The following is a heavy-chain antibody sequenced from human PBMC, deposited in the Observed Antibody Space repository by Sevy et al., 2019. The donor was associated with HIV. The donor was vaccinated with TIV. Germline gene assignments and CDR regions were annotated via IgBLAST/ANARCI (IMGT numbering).Heavy chain of an antibody. J-gene: IGHJ5*02. Sequence: GGSLRLSCAASGFTFSSYSMNWVRQAPGKGLEWVSSISSSSSYIYYADSVKGRFTISRDNAKNSLYLQMNSLRAEDRAVYYCARGIPYYDFWSDVGSWFDPWGQGTLVTVSS. CDR2: ISSSSSYI. V-gene: IGHV3-21*01. D-gene: IGHD3-3*01. CDR3: ARGIPYYDFWSDVGSWFDP. CDR1: GFTFSSYS.